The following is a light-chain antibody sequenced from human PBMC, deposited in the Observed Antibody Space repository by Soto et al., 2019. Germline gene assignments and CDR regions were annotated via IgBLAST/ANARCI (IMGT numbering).Light chain of an antibody. CDR1: QTISSW. V-gene: IGKV1-5*03. J-gene: IGKJ1*01. Sequence: DIQMTQSPSTLSGSVGDRVTITCRASQTISSWLAWYQQKPGKAPKLLIYKASTLKSGVPSRFSGSGSGTEFTLTISSLEPDDFATYYCQHLKSFSEAFGQGTKVEIK. CDR2: KAS. CDR3: QHLKSFSEA.